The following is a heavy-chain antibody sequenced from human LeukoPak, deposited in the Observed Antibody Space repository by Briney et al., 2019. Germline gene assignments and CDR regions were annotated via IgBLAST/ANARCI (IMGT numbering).Heavy chain of an antibody. D-gene: IGHD3-16*01. J-gene: IGHJ4*02. Sequence: GRSLRLSCAASGFTFSSYAMHWVRQAPGKGLEWVAVISYDGSNKYYADSVKGRFTISRDNSKNTLYLQMNSLRAEDTAVYYCVTGGGSPDYWGQGTLVTVSS. V-gene: IGHV3-30-3*01. CDR3: VTGGGSPDY. CDR2: ISYDGSNK. CDR1: GFTFSSYA.